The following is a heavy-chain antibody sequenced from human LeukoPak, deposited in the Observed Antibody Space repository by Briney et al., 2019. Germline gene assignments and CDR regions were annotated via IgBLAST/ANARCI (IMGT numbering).Heavy chain of an antibody. CDR1: GFSFSSYW. Sequence: GGSLRLSCAASGFSFSSYWMSWVRQAPGKGLEWVANIKQDGTDKYYLDSVKGRFTISRDNAKNSLYLQMNSLRAEDTGVYYCAREHPYYYDSSGTALMAEIKYYFDYWGQGTLVTVSS. CDR3: AREHPYYYDSSGTALMAEIKYYFDY. D-gene: IGHD3-22*01. V-gene: IGHV3-7*01. CDR2: IKQDGTDK. J-gene: IGHJ4*02.